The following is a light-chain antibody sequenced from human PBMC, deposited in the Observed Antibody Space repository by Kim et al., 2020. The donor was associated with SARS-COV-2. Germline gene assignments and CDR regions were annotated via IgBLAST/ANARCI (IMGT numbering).Light chain of an antibody. CDR3: QSYNRDNVI. Sequence: GKTVTISCTRSSGSIDDNYVQWYQQRPGGVPTTVIYEDDQRPSGVSDRFSGSIDNSSNSASLTISGLRTEDEADYYCQSYNRDNVIFGGGTADRP. V-gene: IGLV6-57*03. J-gene: IGLJ2*01. CDR1: SGSIDDNY. CDR2: EDD.